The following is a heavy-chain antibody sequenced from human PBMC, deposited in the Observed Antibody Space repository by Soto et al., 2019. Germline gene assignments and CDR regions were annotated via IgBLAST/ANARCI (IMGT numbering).Heavy chain of an antibody. J-gene: IGHJ4*02. V-gene: IGHV4-39*01. CDR1: GDSVTISDYY. CDR3: AAHDSGGYYAEY. CDR2: IHYSGST. Sequence: QLQLQESGPGLVKPSETLSLTCTVSGDSVTISDYYWGWIRQPPGKGLEWIGSIHYSGSTYYNPSLKGRVTLSGETSKKQFSLKLTSVTAADAAVYYCAAHDSGGYYAEYWGQGTLVTVSA. D-gene: IGHD3-22*01.